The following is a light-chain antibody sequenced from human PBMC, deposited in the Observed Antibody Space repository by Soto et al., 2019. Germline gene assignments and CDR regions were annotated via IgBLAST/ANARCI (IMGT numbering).Light chain of an antibody. V-gene: IGKV3-11*01. Sequence: EIVLTQSPATLSLSPGERATLSCRASQSVSSYLLWYQQKPGQAPRLLIYDASNRATGIPARFSGSESRTDFTLTITSLEPEDFAVYYCQQRSNWPLTFGGGTKVDIK. CDR3: QQRSNWPLT. CDR1: QSVSSY. J-gene: IGKJ4*01. CDR2: DAS.